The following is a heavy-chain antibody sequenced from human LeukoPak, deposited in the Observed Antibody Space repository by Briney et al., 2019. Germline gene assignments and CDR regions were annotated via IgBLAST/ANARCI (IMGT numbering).Heavy chain of an antibody. CDR3: ARQYFDNTGYYYFDS. CDR2: HYYSGST. D-gene: IGHD3-22*01. CDR1: GGFITGSSYS. V-gene: IGHV4-39*01. J-gene: IGHJ4*02. Sequence: SETLSLTCTVSGGFITGSSYSWGWTRQSPGKGLEWIGSHYYSGSTYYNPSLKSRVTMSADTSKNQFSLKLSSVTATDTAVYYCARQYFDNTGYYYFDSWGQGTLVTVSS.